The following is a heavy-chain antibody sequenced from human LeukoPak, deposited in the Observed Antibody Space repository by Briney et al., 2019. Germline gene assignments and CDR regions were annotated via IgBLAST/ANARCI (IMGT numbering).Heavy chain of an antibody. D-gene: IGHD3-9*01. CDR3: ARGKNGLRYFDWSPGG. CDR1: GLTFSSYW. CDR2: INQDGSEK. V-gene: IGHV3-7*01. J-gene: IGHJ4*02. Sequence: GGSLRLSCAASGLTFSSYWMSWVRQAPGKGLEWVANINQDGSEKYYVDSVKGRFTISRDNAKNSLYLQMNSLRAEDTAVYYCARGKNGLRYFDWSPGGRGQGTLVTVSS.